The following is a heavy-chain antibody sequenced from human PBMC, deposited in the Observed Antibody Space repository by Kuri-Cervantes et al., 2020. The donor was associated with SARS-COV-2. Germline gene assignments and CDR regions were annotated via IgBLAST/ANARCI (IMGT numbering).Heavy chain of an antibody. CDR3: ARDGYSSSWSPLDY. CDR1: GGSISSSSYY. Sequence: SETLSLTCTVSGGSISSSSYYWGWIRQPPGKGLEWIGSIYYSGSTYYNPSLKSRVTISVDTSKNQFSLKLSSVTAADTAVYYCARDGYSSSWSPLDYWGQGTLVTVSS. V-gene: IGHV4-39*07. CDR2: IYYSGST. D-gene: IGHD6-13*01. J-gene: IGHJ4*02.